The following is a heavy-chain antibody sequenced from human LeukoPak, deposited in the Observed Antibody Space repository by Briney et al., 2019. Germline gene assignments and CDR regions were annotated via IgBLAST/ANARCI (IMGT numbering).Heavy chain of an antibody. Sequence: GGSLRLSCAASGFTVSSSYMNWVRQAPGKGLEWVSVIYSGGSTYYADSVKGRFTISRDNSKNTLYLQMNSLRAEDTAVYYCTTAFMITFGGVIVQPMYYFDYWGQGTLVTVSS. CDR3: TTAFMITFGGVIVQPMYYFDY. D-gene: IGHD3-16*02. J-gene: IGHJ4*02. V-gene: IGHV3-53*01. CDR2: IYSGGST. CDR1: GFTVSSSY.